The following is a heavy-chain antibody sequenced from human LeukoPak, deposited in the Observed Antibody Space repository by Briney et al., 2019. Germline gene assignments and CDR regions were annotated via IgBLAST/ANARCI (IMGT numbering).Heavy chain of an antibody. CDR2: INPSGGST. CDR3: ARDNSVEDTAWWFDP. CDR1: GYTFASYY. D-gene: IGHD4-23*01. Sequence: ASVKVSCKASGYTFASYYMHWVRQAPGQGLEWMGIINPSGGSTSYAQKFQGRVTMTRDMSTSTDYMELSSLRSEDTAVYYCARDNSVEDTAWWFDPWGQGTLVTVSS. V-gene: IGHV1-46*01. J-gene: IGHJ5*02.